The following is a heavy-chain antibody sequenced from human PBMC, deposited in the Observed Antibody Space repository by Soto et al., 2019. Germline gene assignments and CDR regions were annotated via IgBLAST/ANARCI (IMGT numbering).Heavy chain of an antibody. D-gene: IGHD3-10*01. CDR2: ISSSSSYI. J-gene: IGHJ4*01. CDR3: ASLSRFALDY. CDR1: GFTFSSYT. V-gene: IGHV3-21*01. Sequence: VGSLRLSCAASGFTFSSYTMNWVRQAPGKGLEWVSSISSSSSYIYYTDSVKGRFTISRDNAKNSLYLQMNSLRAEDTAVYYCASLSRFALDYWGQGTLVTVS.